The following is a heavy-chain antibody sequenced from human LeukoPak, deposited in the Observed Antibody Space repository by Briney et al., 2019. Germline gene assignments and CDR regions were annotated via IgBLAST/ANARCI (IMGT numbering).Heavy chain of an antibody. Sequence: AYNGNTNYAQKLQGRVTMTTDTSTSTAYMELSSLRSEDTAVYYCARPHSHYSGYDLYYFDYWGQGTLVTVSS. D-gene: IGHD5-12*01. CDR2: AYNGNT. CDR3: ARPHSHYSGYDLYYFDY. J-gene: IGHJ4*02. V-gene: IGHV1-18*01.